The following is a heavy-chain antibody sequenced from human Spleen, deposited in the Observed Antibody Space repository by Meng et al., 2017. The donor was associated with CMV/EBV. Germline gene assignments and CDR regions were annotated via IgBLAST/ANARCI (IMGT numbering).Heavy chain of an antibody. CDR2: ILWNDDK. V-gene: IGHV2-5*01. Sequence: SGPTLVKPTPTLTLTCTFSGFSLSSSGVGVGWIRQPPGKALEWLALILWNDDKRFSPSLKGRLTITKDTSKNQVVLTMTNMDPVDTATYYCAHTLGVLYEDLYFYDSSPWDYWGQGTLVTVSS. J-gene: IGHJ4*02. D-gene: IGHD3-22*01. CDR3: AHTLGVLYEDLYFYDSSPWDY. CDR1: GFSLSSSGVG.